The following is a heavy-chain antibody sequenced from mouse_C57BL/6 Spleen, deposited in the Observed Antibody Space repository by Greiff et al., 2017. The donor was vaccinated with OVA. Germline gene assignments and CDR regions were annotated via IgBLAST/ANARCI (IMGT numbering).Heavy chain of an antibody. CDR1: GYTFTSYW. CDR3: ARRESSYDARDY. D-gene: IGHD1-1*01. Sequence: QVQLQQPGAELVKPGASVKLSCKASGYTFTSYWMHWVKQRPGQGLEWIGMIHPNSGSTNYNEKFKSKATLTVDKSSSTAYMQLSSLTSEDSAVYYCARRESSYDARDYWGQGTSVTVSS. J-gene: IGHJ4*01. V-gene: IGHV1-64*01. CDR2: IHPNSGST.